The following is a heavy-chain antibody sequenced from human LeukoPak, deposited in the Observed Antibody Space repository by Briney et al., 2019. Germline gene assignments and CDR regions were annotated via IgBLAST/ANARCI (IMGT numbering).Heavy chain of an antibody. CDR1: GGSISGIF. CDR3: VRETAQYNFGYHAFDL. D-gene: IGHD5-18*01. CDR2: IYNNETA. Sequence: SETLSLTCTVSGGSISGIFWSWIRQPPGKGLEWIGYIYNNETAKYNPSLRSRVTMSSDTSKNHFSLKMTSMTASDTAVYYCVRETAQYNFGYHAFDLWGQGTMVTVSS. J-gene: IGHJ3*01. V-gene: IGHV4-59*01.